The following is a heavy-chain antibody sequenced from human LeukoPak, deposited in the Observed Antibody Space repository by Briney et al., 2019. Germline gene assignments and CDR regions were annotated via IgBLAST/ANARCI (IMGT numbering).Heavy chain of an antibody. Sequence: SSETLSLTCAVYGGFFSGYYWSWIRQPPGKGLEWIGEINHSGSTNYNPSLKSRVTISVDTSKNQFSLKLSSVTAADTAVYYCARLSGSYLSNLDYWGQGTLVTVSS. V-gene: IGHV4-34*01. J-gene: IGHJ4*02. CDR2: INHSGST. CDR1: GGFFSGYY. D-gene: IGHD1-26*01. CDR3: ARLSGSYLSNLDY.